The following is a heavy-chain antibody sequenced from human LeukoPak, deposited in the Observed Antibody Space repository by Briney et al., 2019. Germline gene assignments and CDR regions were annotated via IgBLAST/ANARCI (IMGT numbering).Heavy chain of an antibody. CDR1: GGSISSSSYY. J-gene: IGHJ4*02. V-gene: IGHV4-39*01. CDR2: IYYSGST. Sequence: SETLSLTCTVSGGSISSSSYYWGWIRQPPGKGLEWIGSIYYSGSTYYNPSLKSRVTISVDTSKNQFSLKLSSVTAADTAVYYCARSQVAVAGTAYYWGQGTLVTVSS. CDR3: ARSQVAVAGTAYY. D-gene: IGHD6-19*01.